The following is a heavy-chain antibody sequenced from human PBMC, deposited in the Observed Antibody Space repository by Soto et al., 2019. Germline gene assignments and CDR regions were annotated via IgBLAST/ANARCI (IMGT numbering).Heavy chain of an antibody. CDR1: GFTFSSYS. J-gene: IGHJ4*02. CDR2: ISSSSSYI. CDR3: AREFRGMERGFDY. Sequence: EVQLVESGGGLVKPGGSLRLSCAASGFTFSSYSMNWVRQAPGKGLEWVSSISSSSSYIYYADSVKGRFTISRDNAKNSLYLQMNSLRAEDTAVYYCAREFRGMERGFDYWGQGTLVTVSS. D-gene: IGHD1-1*01. V-gene: IGHV3-21*01.